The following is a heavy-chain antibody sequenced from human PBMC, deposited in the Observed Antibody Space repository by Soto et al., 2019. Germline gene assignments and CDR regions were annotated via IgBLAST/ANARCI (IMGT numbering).Heavy chain of an antibody. CDR2: IYYSGST. V-gene: IGHV4-59*01. J-gene: IGHJ4*02. CDR3: ARGGQGGGSGWYLFDY. D-gene: IGHD6-19*01. CDR1: GGSISSYY. Sequence: QVQLQESGPGLVKPSETLSLTCTVSGGSISSYYWSWIRQPPGKGLEWIGYIYYSGSTNYNPSLTRRVTISVDTSKNQFSLKLSSVTAADTAVYYCARGGQGGGSGWYLFDYWGQGTLVTVSS.